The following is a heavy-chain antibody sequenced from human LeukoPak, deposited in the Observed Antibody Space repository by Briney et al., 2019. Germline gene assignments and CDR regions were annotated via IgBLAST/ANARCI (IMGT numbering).Heavy chain of an antibody. V-gene: IGHV3-48*03. D-gene: IGHD6-13*01. CDR3: ARVPYISSWYHGYFDS. J-gene: IGHJ4*02. CDR1: GFTFSSYE. CDR2: IFGSGSTI. Sequence: QPGGSLRLSCAASGFTFSSYELNWVRQAPGKGLEWVSYIFGSGSTIHYADSVKGRFTISRDNAKNSLFLQMNSLRVEDTAVYYCARVPYISSWYHGYFDSWGQGTLVTVSS.